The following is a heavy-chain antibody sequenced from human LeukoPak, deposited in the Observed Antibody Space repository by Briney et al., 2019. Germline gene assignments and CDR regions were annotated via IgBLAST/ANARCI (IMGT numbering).Heavy chain of an antibody. V-gene: IGHV3-33*06. CDR1: GFTFSSYG. D-gene: IGHD1-26*01. Sequence: PGGSLRLSCAASGFTFSSYGMHWVRQAPGKGLEWVAVIWYDGSNKYYADSVKGRFTISRDNSKNTLYLQMNSLRAEDTAVYYCAKSLGLPYYLGYWGQGTLVTVSS. J-gene: IGHJ4*02. CDR2: IWYDGSNK. CDR3: AKSLGLPYYLGY.